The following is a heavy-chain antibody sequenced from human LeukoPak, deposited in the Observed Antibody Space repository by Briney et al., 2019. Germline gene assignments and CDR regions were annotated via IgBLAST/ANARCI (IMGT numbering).Heavy chain of an antibody. Sequence: QPGGSLRLSCAASGFTFSNYVMIWVRQAPEKGLQWVSSNSGSGGSTYYADSVKRLFTISRDSSKKTVYLQMNSLRDEDTAVHFCAKGASPYYYGSGRFDFWGQGILVTVSS. J-gene: IGHJ5*01. V-gene: IGHV3-23*01. D-gene: IGHD3-10*01. CDR3: AKGASPYYYGSGRFDF. CDR1: GFTFSNYV. CDR2: NSGSGGST.